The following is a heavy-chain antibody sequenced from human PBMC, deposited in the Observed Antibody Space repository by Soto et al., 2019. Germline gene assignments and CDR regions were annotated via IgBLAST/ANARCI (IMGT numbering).Heavy chain of an antibody. CDR1: GFSFSNSW. D-gene: IGHD5-18*01. J-gene: IGHJ4*02. CDR2: IDEVGNEN. V-gene: IGHV3-7*05. CDR3: ARDRGYNCYDY. Sequence: EVQLVESGGDLVQPGGSLRLSCSASGFSFSNSWMTWVRQAPGKGLEWVANIDEVGNENNIVDSVKGRFTIFRDNAKSSLYLQMNSLRVDDTAMYYCARDRGYNCYDYWGQGTVVTVSS.